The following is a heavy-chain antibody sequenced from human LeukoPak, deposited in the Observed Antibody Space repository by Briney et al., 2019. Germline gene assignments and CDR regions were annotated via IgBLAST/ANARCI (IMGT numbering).Heavy chain of an antibody. V-gene: IGHV1-8*03. CDR1: GYTFTSYD. D-gene: IGHD2-2*01. CDR3: ARAGPLPRRVPAATRFGRGYYMDV. CDR2: MNPNSGNT. Sequence: GASVKVSCKASGYTFTSYDINWVRQATGQGLEWMGWMNPNSGNTGYAQKFQGRVTITRNTSISTAYMELSILRSEDTAVYYCARAGPLPRRVPAATRFGRGYYMDVWGKGTTVTVSS. J-gene: IGHJ6*03.